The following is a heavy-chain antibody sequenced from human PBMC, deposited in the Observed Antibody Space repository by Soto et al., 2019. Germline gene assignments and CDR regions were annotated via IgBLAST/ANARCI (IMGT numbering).Heavy chain of an antibody. CDR1: GDNVFRNGVA. Sequence: QVQLQQSGPGLVKPLQTLSLTCAISGDNVFRNGVAWNWVRQSPSRGLEWLGRTYYRSKWVNEYAVPGKGRSTINLLTSHPQPSLQLYSVTPEVSVVYYCARGKNPVFDIWGQGTLVIVSS. CDR2: TYYRSKWVN. CDR3: ARGKNPVFDI. J-gene: IGHJ3*02. V-gene: IGHV6-1*01.